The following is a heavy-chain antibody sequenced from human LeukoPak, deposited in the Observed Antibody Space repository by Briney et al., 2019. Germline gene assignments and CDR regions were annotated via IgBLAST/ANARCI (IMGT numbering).Heavy chain of an antibody. J-gene: IGHJ4*02. CDR1: GGSFSGYY. CDR3: ARDKTAGGFDY. D-gene: IGHD3-16*01. Sequence: SETLSLTCAVYGGSFSGYYWSWIRQPPGKGLEWIGYIYYSGSTNYNPSLKSRVTISVDTSKNQFSLKLSSVTAADTAVYYCARDKTAGGFDYWGQGTLVTVSS. CDR2: IYYSGST. V-gene: IGHV4-59*01.